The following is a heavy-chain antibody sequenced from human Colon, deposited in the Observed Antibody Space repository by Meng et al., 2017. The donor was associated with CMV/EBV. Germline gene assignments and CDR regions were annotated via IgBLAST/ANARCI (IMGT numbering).Heavy chain of an antibody. V-gene: IGHV3-21*01. CDR3: ARTLGHCNSTSCPDAFDV. D-gene: IGHD2-2*01. CDR1: GFTFSSYS. CDR2: ISSSSTYI. Sequence: GESLKISCAASGFTFSSYSMNWVRQAPGKGLEWVSTISSSSTYIFYAESVKGRFTISRDNAKNSLYLQMSSLRAEDTAVYYCARTLGHCNSTSCPDAFDVWGQGTMVTVSS. J-gene: IGHJ3*01.